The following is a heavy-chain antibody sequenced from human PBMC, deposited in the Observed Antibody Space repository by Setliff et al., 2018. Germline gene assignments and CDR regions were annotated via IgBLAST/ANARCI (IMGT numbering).Heavy chain of an antibody. J-gene: IGHJ6*03. V-gene: IGHV1-69*10. CDR1: GGTFSSYA. Sequence: GASVKVSCKASGGTFSSYAISWVRQAPGQGLEWMGGIIPILGIANYAQKFQGRVTITADKSTSTAYMELSSLRSEDTAVYYCASSVVTGVYYYYYMDVWGRGTTVTVSS. CDR2: IIPILGIA. D-gene: IGHD3-22*01. CDR3: ASSVVTGVYYYYYMDV.